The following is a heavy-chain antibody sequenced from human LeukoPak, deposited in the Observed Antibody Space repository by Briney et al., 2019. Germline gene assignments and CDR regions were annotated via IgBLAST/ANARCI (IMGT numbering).Heavy chain of an antibody. CDR3: TRSLTTTVTTRFDP. V-gene: IGHV5-10-1*01. Sequence: GESLKISCKGSRYGFTNSWISWVRQMPGKGLEWMGRIDPSDSYTNYSPSFQGHVTMSADKSTSTVYLQWSSLKASDTAMYYCTRSLTTTVTTRFDPWGQGTLVTVPS. J-gene: IGHJ5*02. CDR1: RYGFTNSW. D-gene: IGHD4-17*01. CDR2: IDPSDSYT.